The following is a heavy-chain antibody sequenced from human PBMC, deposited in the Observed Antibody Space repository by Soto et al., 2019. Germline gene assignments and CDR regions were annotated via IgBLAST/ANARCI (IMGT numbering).Heavy chain of an antibody. Sequence: QITLRESGPTLVQPTQTLTLTCTLSGVSLTTSGVGVGWIRQPPGKALEWLALIYWDDDKRFSPSLKSRLAITTYTSKTQVVMTMTDMAPVDTAIYYCAHRQRTVVVGAPFDLWGQGSQVTVSS. V-gene: IGHV2-5*02. J-gene: IGHJ4*02. CDR2: IYWDDDK. D-gene: IGHD2-15*01. CDR1: GVSLTTSGVG. CDR3: AHRQRTVVVGAPFDL.